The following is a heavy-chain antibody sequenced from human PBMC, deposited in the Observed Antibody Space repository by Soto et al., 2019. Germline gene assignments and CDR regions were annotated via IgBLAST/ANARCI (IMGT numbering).Heavy chain of an antibody. CDR2: ISDDGNNK. CDR3: ARQWDGSNRYTGFDY. Sequence: GGSLRLSCAASGFTFSLYTMHWVRQAPGKGLEWMAFISDDGNNKYYADSVKGQFTISRDNAKNSLYLQMNSLRAEDTAVYYCARQWDGSNRYTGFDYWGQGTLVTVSS. CDR1: GFTFSLYT. D-gene: IGHD6-13*01. V-gene: IGHV3-30-3*01. J-gene: IGHJ4*02.